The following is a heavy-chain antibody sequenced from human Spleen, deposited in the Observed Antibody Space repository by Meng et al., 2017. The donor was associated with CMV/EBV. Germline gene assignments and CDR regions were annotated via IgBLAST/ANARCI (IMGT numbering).Heavy chain of an antibody. J-gene: IGHJ4*02. CDR2: INSDGSST. CDR1: GFTFSSYW. CDR3: ARAPYYFGI. V-gene: IGHV3-74*01. D-gene: IGHD3-10*01. Sequence: AGSLRLSCVASGFTFSSYWMHWVRQAHGKGLVWVSRINSDGSSTSYADSVKGRFTISRDNAKNTLYMQMNSLRAEDTAVYYCARAPYYFGIWGQGTLVTVSS.